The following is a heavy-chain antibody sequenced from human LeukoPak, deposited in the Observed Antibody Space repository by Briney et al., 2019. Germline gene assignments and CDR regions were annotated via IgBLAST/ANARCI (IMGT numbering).Heavy chain of an antibody. CDR3: ARRRGRYSGDAFDI. V-gene: IGHV5-51*01. J-gene: IGHJ3*02. CDR2: IYPGDSDT. CDR1: GYRFTSYW. Sequence: PGESLKISCKGSGYRFTSYWIGWVRQMPGKGLEWMGFIYPGDSDTRYSPSFQGQATISADKSMSTAYLQWSSLKASDTAMYYCARRRGRYSGDAFDIWGQGTMVTVSS. D-gene: IGHD1-26*01.